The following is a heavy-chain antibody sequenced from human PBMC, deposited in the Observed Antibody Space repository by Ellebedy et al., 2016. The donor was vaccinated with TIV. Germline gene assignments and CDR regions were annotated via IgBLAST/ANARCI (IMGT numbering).Heavy chain of an antibody. CDR1: GGSVTSSNYY. J-gene: IGHJ4*02. V-gene: IGHV4-61*01. CDR3: ARENYDILTGGIDC. CDR2: IYYSGNT. Sequence: MPSETLSLTCTVSGGSVTSSNYYWSWIRQPPGKRLEWIGHIYYSGNTNFSPSLKSRVTISVDTSKNQFSLKFNSVTAADTAVYYCARENYDILTGGIDCWGQGTPVTVSS. D-gene: IGHD3-9*01.